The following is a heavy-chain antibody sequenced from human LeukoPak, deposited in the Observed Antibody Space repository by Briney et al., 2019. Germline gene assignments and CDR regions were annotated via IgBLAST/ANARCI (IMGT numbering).Heavy chain of an antibody. D-gene: IGHD3-9*01. Sequence: SQTLSLTCAISGDSASSNRAAWNWIRQSPSRGLEWLGRTYYRSKWYNDYAESVKSRITINPDTSKNQFSLQLNSVTPEDTAVYYCVRDPYFDWLYYFDYWGQGTLVTVSS. CDR3: VRDPYFDWLYYFDY. CDR2: TYYRSKWYN. CDR1: GDSASSNRAA. V-gene: IGHV6-1*01. J-gene: IGHJ4*02.